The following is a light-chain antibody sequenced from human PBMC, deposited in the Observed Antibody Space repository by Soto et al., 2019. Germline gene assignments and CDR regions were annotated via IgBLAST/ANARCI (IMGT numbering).Light chain of an antibody. CDR1: QTVSSSY. V-gene: IGKV3-20*01. CDR3: QPYGGSPWT. CDR2: CAS. J-gene: IGKJ1*01. Sequence: EIVLTQSPGTLSLSPGERATLSCRASQTVSSSYLAWYQQKPGQAPRLLIYCASSRATGIPDRFSGSGSGTDLTPTISLLEAEDFAVYYLQPYGGSPWTFGQGTKVDIK.